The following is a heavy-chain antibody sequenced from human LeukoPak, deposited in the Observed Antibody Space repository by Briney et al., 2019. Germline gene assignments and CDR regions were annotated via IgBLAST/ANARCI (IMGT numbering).Heavy chain of an antibody. CDR3: ARHGDRTRLDY. CDR1: GGSISSGGYY. J-gene: IGHJ4*02. V-gene: IGHV4-31*03. D-gene: IGHD5-24*01. Sequence: PSQTLSLTCTVSGGSISSGGYYWSWIRQHPGKGLEWIGYIYYTGSADYNPSLKSRVTISVDTSKNQFSLKLSSVTAADTAMYYCARHGDRTRLDYWGQGTLVTVSS. CDR2: IYYTGSA.